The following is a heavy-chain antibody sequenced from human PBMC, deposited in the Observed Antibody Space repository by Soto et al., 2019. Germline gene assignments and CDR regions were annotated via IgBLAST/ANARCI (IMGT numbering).Heavy chain of an antibody. V-gene: IGHV4-59*08. J-gene: IGHJ4*02. CDR3: AISRGSSWYGYFDY. D-gene: IGHD6-13*01. Sequence: SETLSLTCTVSGGSISSYYWSWIRQLPGKGLEWIGYIYYSGSTNYNPSLKSRVTISVDTSKNQFSLKLSSVTAADTAVYYCAISRGSSWYGYFDYWGQGTLVTVSS. CDR2: IYYSGST. CDR1: GGSISSYY.